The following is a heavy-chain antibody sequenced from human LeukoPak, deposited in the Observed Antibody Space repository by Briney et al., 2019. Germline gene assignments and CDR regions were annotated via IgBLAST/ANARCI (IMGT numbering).Heavy chain of an antibody. CDR2: IKQDGSEK. Sequence: GGSLRLSCAASGFTFSSYWMSWVRQAPGKGLEWVANIKQDGSEKYYVDSVKGRFTISRDNAKNSLYLQMNRLRAEDTAVYYCARVSNYYDSSGYLELFDYWGQGTLVTVSS. CDR1: GFTFSSYW. J-gene: IGHJ4*02. D-gene: IGHD3-22*01. V-gene: IGHV3-7*01. CDR3: ARVSNYYDSSGYLELFDY.